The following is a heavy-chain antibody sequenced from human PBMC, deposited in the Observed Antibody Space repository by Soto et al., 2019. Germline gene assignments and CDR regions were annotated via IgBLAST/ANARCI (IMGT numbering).Heavy chain of an antibody. CDR1: GGTFSSYT. Sequence: QVQLVQSGAEVKKPGSSVKVSCKASGGTFSSYTISWVRQAPGQGLEWMGRIIPVLGIANYAQKFQGRVTITADKPPSTAYMELSILRSEDTAVYYCERVGGDDDGHDNWFDPWGQGTLVTVSS. J-gene: IGHJ5*02. D-gene: IGHD4-17*01. CDR2: IIPVLGIA. V-gene: IGHV1-69*02. CDR3: ERVGGDDDGHDNWFDP.